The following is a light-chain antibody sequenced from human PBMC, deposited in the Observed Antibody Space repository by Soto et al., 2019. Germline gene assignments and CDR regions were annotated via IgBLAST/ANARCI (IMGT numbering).Light chain of an antibody. Sequence: DVVMTQSPDSLAVSPGERATINCKSSQSLLYRSNNKNYLAWYQHKPGQPPKLVISWASTRESGVPDRISGGASLTDFTPTISSLQAEDVGIYYCQQYNSTPPTFGQGTKGEI. CDR2: WAS. CDR1: QSLLYRSNNKNY. CDR3: QQYNSTPPT. J-gene: IGKJ1*01. V-gene: IGKV4-1*01.